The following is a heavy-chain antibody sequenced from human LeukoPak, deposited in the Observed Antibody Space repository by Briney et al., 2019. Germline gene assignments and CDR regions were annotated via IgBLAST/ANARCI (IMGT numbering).Heavy chain of an antibody. CDR2: IYYSGST. Sequence: PSETLSLTCTVSGGSISSYYWSWIRQPPGKGLGWIGYIYYSGSTNYNPSLKSRVTISVDTSKNQFSLKLSSVTAADTAVYYCARAPIAARPFDYWGQGTLVTVSS. CDR1: GGSISSYY. CDR3: ARAPIAARPFDY. D-gene: IGHD6-6*01. J-gene: IGHJ4*02. V-gene: IGHV4-59*12.